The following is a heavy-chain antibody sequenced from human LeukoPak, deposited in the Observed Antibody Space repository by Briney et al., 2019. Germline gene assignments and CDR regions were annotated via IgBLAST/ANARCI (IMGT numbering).Heavy chain of an antibody. J-gene: IGHJ4*02. CDR1: GFTFSDYY. V-gene: IGHV3-11*04. D-gene: IGHD3-22*01. CDR2: ISSSGSTI. Sequence: PGGSLRLSCAASGFTFSDYYMSWIRQAPRKGLEWVSYISSSGSTIYYADSVKGRFTISRDNAKNSLYLQMNSLRAEDTAVYYCARSDSSGYPRHFDYWGQGTLVTVSS. CDR3: ARSDSSGYPRHFDY.